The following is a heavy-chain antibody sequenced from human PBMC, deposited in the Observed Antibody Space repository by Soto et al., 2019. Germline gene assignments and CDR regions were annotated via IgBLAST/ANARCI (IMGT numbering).Heavy chain of an antibody. CDR2: IYYSGST. V-gene: IGHV4-31*03. Sequence: QVQLQESGPGLVKPSQTLSLTCTVSGGSISSGGYYWSWIRQHPGKGLEWIGYIYYSGSTYYNPSLKSRVTISVDTSKNQFSLKLSSVTAADTAVYYCARDSRQGYCSGGSCYEVYFDYWGQGTLVTVSS. J-gene: IGHJ4*02. CDR1: GGSISSGGYY. CDR3: ARDSRQGYCSGGSCYEVYFDY. D-gene: IGHD2-15*01.